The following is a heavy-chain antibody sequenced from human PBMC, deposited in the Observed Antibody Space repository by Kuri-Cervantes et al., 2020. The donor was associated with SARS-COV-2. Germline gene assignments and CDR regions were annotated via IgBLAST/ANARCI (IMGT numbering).Heavy chain of an antibody. CDR2: INPSGGST. CDR3: ARDVGLEDEAIFGVAIWGPIDY. V-gene: IGHV1-46*01. CDR1: GYTFTGYY. J-gene: IGHJ4*02. D-gene: IGHD3-3*01. Sequence: ASVKVSCKASGYTFTGYYMHWVRQAPGQGLEWMGIINPSGGSTSYAQKFQGRVTMTRDTSTSTVYMELSSLRSEDTAVYYCARDVGLEDEAIFGVAIWGPIDYWGQGTLVTVSS.